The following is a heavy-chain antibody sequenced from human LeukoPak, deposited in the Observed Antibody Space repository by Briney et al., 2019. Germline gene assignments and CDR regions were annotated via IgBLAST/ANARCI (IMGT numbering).Heavy chain of an antibody. J-gene: IGHJ4*02. CDR3: ARAPPGGDYGDYRPFDY. Sequence: SGTLSLTCAVSGGSISSSNWWSWVRPPPGKGLEWIGEIYHSGSTNYNPSLKSRVTISVDKSKNQFSLKLSSVTAADTAVYYCARAPPGGDYGDYRPFDYWGQGTLVTVSS. CDR2: IYHSGST. D-gene: IGHD4-17*01. V-gene: IGHV4-4*02. CDR1: GGSISSSNW.